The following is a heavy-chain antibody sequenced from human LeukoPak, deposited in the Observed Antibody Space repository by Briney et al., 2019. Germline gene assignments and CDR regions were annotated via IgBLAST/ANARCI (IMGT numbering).Heavy chain of an antibody. CDR2: ISSSGSYI. CDR3: ARGQENYGYTFDY. J-gene: IGHJ4*02. D-gene: IGHD1-7*01. CDR1: GFTFSSHS. Sequence: PGGSLRLSCAASGFTFSSHSMNWVRQAPEKGLEWVSSISSSGSYIYYADSVKGRFTIYRDNAKNSLFLQMNSLRAEDTAVYYCARGQENYGYTFDYWGQGTLVTVSS. V-gene: IGHV3-21*01.